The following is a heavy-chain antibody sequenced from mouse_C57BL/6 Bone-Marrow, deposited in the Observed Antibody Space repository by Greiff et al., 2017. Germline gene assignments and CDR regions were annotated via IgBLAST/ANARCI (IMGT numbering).Heavy chain of an antibody. CDR1: GYTFTSYW. Sequence: QVQLQQPGAELVMPGASVKLSCKASGYTFTSYWMHWVKQRPGQGLEWIGEFDPSDSYTNYNQKFKGKSTLTVDKSSSTASMQLSSLTSEDSAVYYCAPGYFDYWGQGTTLTVSS. CDR2: FDPSDSYT. CDR3: APGYFDY. J-gene: IGHJ2*01. V-gene: IGHV1-69*01.